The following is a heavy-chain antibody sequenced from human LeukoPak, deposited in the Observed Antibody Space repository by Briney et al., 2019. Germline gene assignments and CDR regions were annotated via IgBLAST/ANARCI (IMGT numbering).Heavy chain of an antibody. J-gene: IGHJ4*02. D-gene: IGHD3-3*01. CDR1: GFTFSSFA. CDR3: ASSRVRFLEWFDY. CDR2: ISGSGGST. Sequence: PGGSLRLSCAASGFTFSSFAMSWVPQAPGKGREWVSAISGSGGSTYYADSVKGRFTISRDNSKNTLYLQMNSLRAEDTAVYYCASSRVRFLEWFDYWGQGTLVTVSS. V-gene: IGHV3-23*01.